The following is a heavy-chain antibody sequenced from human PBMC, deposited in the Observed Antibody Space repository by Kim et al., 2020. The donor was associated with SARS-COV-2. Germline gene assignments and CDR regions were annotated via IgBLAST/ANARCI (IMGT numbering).Heavy chain of an antibody. V-gene: IGHV4-59*01. CDR3: GSYTGYCSGGRCFNSFDY. J-gene: IGHJ4*02. CDR2: IYYSGST. D-gene: IGHD2-15*01. CDR1: GGSISRYY. Sequence: SETLSLTCTVSGGSISRYYWSWIRQPPGKGLEWIGYIYYSGSTNYNPSLKSRVTISVDTSKNQFSLKLSSVTAADTAVYYCGSYTGYCSGGRCFNSFDYWGQGTLVTVSS.